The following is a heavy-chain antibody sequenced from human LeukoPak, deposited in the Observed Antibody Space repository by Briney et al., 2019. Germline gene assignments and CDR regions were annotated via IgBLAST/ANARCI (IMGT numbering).Heavy chain of an antibody. CDR2: ISSNGSTI. V-gene: IGHV3-48*01. J-gene: IGHJ3*02. D-gene: IGHD3-3*01. CDR1: GFTFSSYS. Sequence: GGSLRLSCAASGFTFSSYSMNWVGQAPGKGREGVSYISSNGSTIYYAESVKGRLTISRDNAKNSLYLQMNSLRAEDTAVYYCARDFFAFDIWGQGTMVTVSS. CDR3: ARDFFAFDI.